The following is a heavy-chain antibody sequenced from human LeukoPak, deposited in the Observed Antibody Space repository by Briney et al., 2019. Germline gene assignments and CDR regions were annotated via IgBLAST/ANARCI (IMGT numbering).Heavy chain of an antibody. CDR3: ARAVAGTPYYYYYGMDV. CDR2: IYTSGST. J-gene: IGHJ6*02. Sequence: SETLSLTCTVSGGSISSYYWSWIRQPAGKGLEWIGRIYTSGSTNYNPSLKSRVTISVDTSKNQFSLKLSSVTAADTAVYYCARAVAGTPYYYYYGMDVWGQGTTVTVSS. D-gene: IGHD6-19*01. V-gene: IGHV4-4*07. CDR1: GGSISSYY.